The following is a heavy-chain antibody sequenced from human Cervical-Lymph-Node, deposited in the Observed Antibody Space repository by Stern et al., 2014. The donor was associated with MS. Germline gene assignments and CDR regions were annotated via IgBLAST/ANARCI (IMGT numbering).Heavy chain of an antibody. Sequence: QLQLQESGPGLVKPSETLSLTCTVSGGSMNSFYWSWMRQPPGKGLEWIGYIHYSGTTNYNPSLKSRLTMSVGPSKKQFSLNLTSVTAADTAVYYCARHSGWYGSHYWGHGTLVTVSS. CDR2: IHYSGTT. D-gene: IGHD6-19*01. J-gene: IGHJ4*01. V-gene: IGHV4-59*08. CDR1: GGSMNSFY. CDR3: ARHSGWYGSHY.